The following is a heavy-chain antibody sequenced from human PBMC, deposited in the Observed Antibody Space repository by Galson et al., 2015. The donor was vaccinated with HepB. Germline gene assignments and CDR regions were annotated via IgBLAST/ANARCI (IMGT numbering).Heavy chain of an antibody. CDR1: GYKFTVYA. J-gene: IGHJ4*02. V-gene: IGHV7-4-1*01. CDR3: ARGGLGSSGNYYFDS. CDR2: INTNTKTP. D-gene: IGHD1-26*01. Sequence: SVKVSCKASGYKFTVYAMNWVRQAPGQGLEWMGWINTNTKTPTYARGYTGRFVFSLDTSVNTAYLQIGSLKTEDTAIYYCARGGLGSSGNYYFDSWGQGTPVIVSP.